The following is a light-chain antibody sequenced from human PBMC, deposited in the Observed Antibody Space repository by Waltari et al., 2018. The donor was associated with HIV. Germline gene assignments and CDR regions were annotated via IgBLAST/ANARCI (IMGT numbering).Light chain of an antibody. J-gene: IGLJ2*01. CDR2: EVS. V-gene: IGLV2-14*01. Sequence: QSALTQPASVSGSPGQSISISCTGTSSDVGGYNAVSWYQQHPAKAPKLVILEVSNRPSGVSSRFSGSNSGNRASLTISVLQAEDEAYYYCSSYTSSDTVVFGGGTKVTVL. CDR1: SSDVGGYNA. CDR3: SSYTSSDTVV.